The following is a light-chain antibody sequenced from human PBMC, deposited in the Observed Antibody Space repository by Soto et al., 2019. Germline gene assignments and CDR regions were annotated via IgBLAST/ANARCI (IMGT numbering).Light chain of an antibody. CDR3: QQYGTSPWT. CDR1: QNVSSHY. Sequence: IVFTQSPSTLSLSPGERATLSFRASQNVSSHYLTWYQQKPGQAPRLLIYGASSRATGIPDRFSGSGSGTDFTLIISRLESEDFAVDYCQQYGTSPWTFGQGTKVDIK. CDR2: GAS. J-gene: IGKJ1*01. V-gene: IGKV3-20*01.